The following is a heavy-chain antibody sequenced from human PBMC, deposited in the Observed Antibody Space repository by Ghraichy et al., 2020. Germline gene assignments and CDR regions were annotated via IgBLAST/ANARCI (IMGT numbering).Heavy chain of an antibody. CDR3: ARDLYGSGSYLDS. Sequence: GESLNISCAASGFTFNTYSMSWVRQAPGQGLEWVSYISSSGNTIYYANSVKGRFTISRDNAKNSLNLQMNSLRDEDTAVYYCARDLYGSGSYLDSWGQGTLVTVSS. D-gene: IGHD3-10*01. CDR1: GFTFNTYS. CDR2: ISSSGNTI. J-gene: IGHJ5*01. V-gene: IGHV3-48*02.